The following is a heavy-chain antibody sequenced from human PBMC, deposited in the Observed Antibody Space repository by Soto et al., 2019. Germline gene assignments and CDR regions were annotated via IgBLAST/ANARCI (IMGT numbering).Heavy chain of an antibody. V-gene: IGHV3-11*01. CDR2: ISSSGSTI. CDR1: GFTFSDYY. J-gene: IGHJ4*02. CDR3: ARGSSYYDSSGYYYFLGFDY. Sequence: GGSLRLSCAASGFTFSDYYMSWIRHAPGKGLEWVSYISSSGSTIYYADSVKGRFTISRDNAKNSLYLQMNSLRAEDTAVYYCARGSSYYDSSGYYYFLGFDYWGQGTLVTVSS. D-gene: IGHD3-22*01.